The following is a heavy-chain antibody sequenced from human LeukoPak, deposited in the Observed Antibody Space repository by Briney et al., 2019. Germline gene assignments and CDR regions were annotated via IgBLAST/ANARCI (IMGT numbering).Heavy chain of an antibody. CDR1: GGSISSYY. J-gene: IGHJ5*02. D-gene: IGHD3-3*01. CDR3: ARFSMGLRFLESTTEVDP. CDR2: IYYSGST. V-gene: IGHV4-59*01. Sequence: KPSETLSLTCTVSGGSISSYYWSWIRQPPGKGLEWVGYIYYSGSTNYNASLKSRGTISVDTSKNQFSLKLSSVTAADTAVYYCARFSMGLRFLESTTEVDPWGQGTLVTVSS.